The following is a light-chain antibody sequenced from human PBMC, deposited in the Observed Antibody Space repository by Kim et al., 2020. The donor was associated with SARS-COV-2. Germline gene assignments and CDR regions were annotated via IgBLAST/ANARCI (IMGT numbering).Light chain of an antibody. CDR3: AAWDGSLNGYV. Sequence: GQGVTSSGSGSSANIGSRIVNWYQQLPGTAPKLLIYSNNQRPSGVPDRFSGSKSGTSGSLAISGLQSEDEADYYCAAWDGSLNGYVFGTGTKVTVL. CDR2: SNN. V-gene: IGLV1-44*01. CDR1: SANIGSRI. J-gene: IGLJ1*01.